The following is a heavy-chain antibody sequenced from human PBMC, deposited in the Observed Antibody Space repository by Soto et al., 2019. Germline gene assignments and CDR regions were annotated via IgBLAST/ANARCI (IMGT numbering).Heavy chain of an antibody. CDR2: ISYDGSNK. CDR3: AKDRGYDSSGYFRRPYYYGMDV. V-gene: IGHV3-30*18. D-gene: IGHD3-22*01. CDR1: GFTFSSYG. J-gene: IGHJ6*02. Sequence: GGSLRLSCAASGFTFSSYGMHWVRQAPGKGLEWVAVISYDGSNKYYADSVKGRFTISGDNSKNTLYLQMNSLRAEDTAVYYCAKDRGYDSSGYFRRPYYYGMDVWGQGTTVTVS.